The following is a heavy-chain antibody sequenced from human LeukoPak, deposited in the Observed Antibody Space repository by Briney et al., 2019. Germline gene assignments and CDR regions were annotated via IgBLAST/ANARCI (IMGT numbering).Heavy chain of an antibody. CDR3: ARSGASAMVPFDY. CDR2: IYHSGST. Sequence: SETLSPTCAVSGGSISSSNWWSWVRQPPGKGLEWIGEIYHSGSTNYNPSLKSRVTISVDKSKNQFSLKLSSVTAADTAVYYCARSGASAMVPFDYWGQGTLVTVSS. J-gene: IGHJ4*02. D-gene: IGHD5-18*01. CDR1: GGSISSSNW. V-gene: IGHV4-4*02.